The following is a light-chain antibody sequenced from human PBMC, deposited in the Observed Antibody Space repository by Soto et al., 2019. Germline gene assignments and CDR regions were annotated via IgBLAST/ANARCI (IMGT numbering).Light chain of an antibody. CDR3: AAWDDSLSGVV. CDR2: RND. CDR1: SSNIGSNS. J-gene: IGLJ2*01. V-gene: IGLV1-47*01. Sequence: QSVLTQPPSASGTPGQRVTISCSGSSSNIGSNSVYWYQQLPGTAPKLLIYRNDQRPSGVPDRFSGSKSGTSASLAISGVRSDDEADYYCAAWDDSLSGVVFGGGTKLTVL.